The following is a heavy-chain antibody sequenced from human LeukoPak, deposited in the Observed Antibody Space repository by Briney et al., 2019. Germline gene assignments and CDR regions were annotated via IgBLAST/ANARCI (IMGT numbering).Heavy chain of an antibody. D-gene: IGHD3-22*01. Sequence: GGSLKLSCAPSGFTFSSYEMNWFGQPPGKGLDWVSYISSSGSTIYLANSLRGRFTISRDNAKNSLYLQMKSLRAEDTAVYYCARTASRGPGPRGWDSFEPWGRGTLVTVSS. J-gene: IGHJ5*02. V-gene: IGHV3-48*03. CDR2: ISSSGSTI. CDR3: ARTASRGPGPRGWDSFEP. CDR1: GFTFSSYE.